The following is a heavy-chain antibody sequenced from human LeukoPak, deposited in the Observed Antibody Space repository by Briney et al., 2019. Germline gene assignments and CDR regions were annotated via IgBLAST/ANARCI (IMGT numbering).Heavy chain of an antibody. Sequence: GGSLRLSCAASGFTFSSYEMNWVRQAPGKGLEWVSDISSSGSTIYYADSVKGRFTISRDNAKNSLYLQMNSLRAEDTAVYYCAVGSSGYYYRATASQYFQHWGQGTLVTVSS. CDR1: GFTFSSYE. J-gene: IGHJ1*01. CDR2: ISSSGSTI. V-gene: IGHV3-48*03. CDR3: AVGSSGYYYRATASQYFQH. D-gene: IGHD3-22*01.